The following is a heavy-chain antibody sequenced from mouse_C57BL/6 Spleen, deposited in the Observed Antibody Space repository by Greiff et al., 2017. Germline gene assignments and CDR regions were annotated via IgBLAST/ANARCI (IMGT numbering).Heavy chain of an antibody. Sequence: EVQLQQSGPVLVKPGASVKMSCKASGYTFTDYYMNWVKQSHGKSLEWIGVINPYNGGTSYNQKFKGKATLTVDKSSSTAYMELNSLTSEDSAVYYCARAGPKRGYWYFDVWGTGTTVTVSS. CDR2: INPYNGGT. J-gene: IGHJ1*03. V-gene: IGHV1-19*01. CDR3: ARAGPKRGYWYFDV. CDR1: GYTFTDYY.